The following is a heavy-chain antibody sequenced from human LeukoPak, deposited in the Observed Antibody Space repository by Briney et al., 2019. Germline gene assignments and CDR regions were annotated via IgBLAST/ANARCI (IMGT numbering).Heavy chain of an antibody. Sequence: GGSLRLSCAASGFTFSSYTMSWVRQAPGKGLEWISYISSSSGTIYYADSVKGRFTISRDNAKDSLYLQMNSLRAEDTAVYYCARDFAVAGLDYWGQGTLVTVSS. J-gene: IGHJ4*02. CDR2: ISSSSGTI. CDR3: ARDFAVAGLDY. V-gene: IGHV3-48*01. D-gene: IGHD6-19*01. CDR1: GFTFSSYT.